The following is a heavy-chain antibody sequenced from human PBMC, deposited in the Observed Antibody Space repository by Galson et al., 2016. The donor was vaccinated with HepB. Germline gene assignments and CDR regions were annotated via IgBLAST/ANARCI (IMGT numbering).Heavy chain of an antibody. D-gene: IGHD1-26*01. J-gene: IGHJ5*02. CDR1: GGSINSGGYS. Sequence: TLSLTCSVSGGSINSGGYSWSWIRHHPGKGLEWIGYISYSGSTYYNPSLSSRVTISIDTSKNQFSLTLSSMTAADTAVYYCARAYSGSYCFDPWGQGSLVTVSS. CDR3: ARAYSGSYCFDP. CDR2: ISYSGST. V-gene: IGHV4-31*03.